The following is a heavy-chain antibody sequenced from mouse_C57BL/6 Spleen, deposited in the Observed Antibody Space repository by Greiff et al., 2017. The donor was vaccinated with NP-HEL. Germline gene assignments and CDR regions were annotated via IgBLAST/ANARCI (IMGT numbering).Heavy chain of an antibody. CDR3: ARYSNYWFAY. CDR2: ISYDGSN. CDR1: GYSITSGYY. J-gene: IGHJ3*01. Sequence: VQLQQSGPGLVKPSQSLSLTCSVTGYSITSGYYWNWIRQFPGNKLEWMGYISYDGSNNYNPSLKNRISITRDTSKNQFFLKLNSVTTEDTATYYCARYSNYWFAYWGQGTLVTVSA. D-gene: IGHD2-5*01. V-gene: IGHV3-6*01.